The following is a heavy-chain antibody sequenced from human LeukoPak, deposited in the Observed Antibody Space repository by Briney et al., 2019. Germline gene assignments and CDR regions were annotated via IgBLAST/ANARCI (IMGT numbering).Heavy chain of an antibody. CDR2: TSSSDAGT. V-gene: IGHV3-21*01. Sequence: GGSLRLSCAASGSGFTFNNYWMHWVRQAPGKGLEWVSATSSSDAGTYHAESVRGRFTISRDNAKNSLYLQMNSLGAEDTAVYYCARAHSGSYLGSWFNYWGQGTLVTVSS. CDR3: ARAHSGSYLGSWFNY. D-gene: IGHD1-26*01. CDR1: GSGFTFNNYW. J-gene: IGHJ4*02.